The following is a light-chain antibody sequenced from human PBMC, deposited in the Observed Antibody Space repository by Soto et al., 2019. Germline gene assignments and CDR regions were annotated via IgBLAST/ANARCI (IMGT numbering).Light chain of an antibody. CDR2: GAS. CDR1: QSGTNY. J-gene: IGKJ5*01. V-gene: IGKV3-20*01. Sequence: EIFLTQSPDTLSLSPGERATLTCRASQSGTNYIAWYHQKPGQAPRPLLYGASSRATCIPDKFSGSGSGTDFTLTISRLEPEDFAVYYCQQYGSSITFGQGTRLEIK. CDR3: QQYGSSIT.